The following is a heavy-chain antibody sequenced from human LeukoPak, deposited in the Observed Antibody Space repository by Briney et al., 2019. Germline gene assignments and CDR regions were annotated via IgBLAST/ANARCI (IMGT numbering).Heavy chain of an antibody. Sequence: GGSLRLSCAASGFTFSSYWMSWVRQAPGKGLEWVANIKQDGSEKYYVDSVKGRFTISRDNAKNSLYLQMNSLRAEDTAVYYCARAPTPSTYYDFWSGYYSNWFDPWGQGTLVTVSS. D-gene: IGHD3-3*01. J-gene: IGHJ5*02. CDR3: ARAPTPSTYYDFWSGYYSNWFDP. V-gene: IGHV3-7*03. CDR1: GFTFSSYW. CDR2: IKQDGSEK.